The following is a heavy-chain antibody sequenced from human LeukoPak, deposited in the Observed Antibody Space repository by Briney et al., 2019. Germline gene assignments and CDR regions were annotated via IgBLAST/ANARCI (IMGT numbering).Heavy chain of an antibody. CDR2: IYYGGST. CDR3: ARSSSGWWAYFDY. Sequence: SETVSLTCTVSGGSISSYCWSWIRQPPGKGLEWIGYIYYGGSTNYNPSLKSRVTISVDTSKNQFSLKLSSVTAADTAVYYCARSSSGWWAYFDYWGQGTLVTVSS. J-gene: IGHJ4*02. CDR1: GGSISSYC. D-gene: IGHD6-19*01. V-gene: IGHV4-59*08.